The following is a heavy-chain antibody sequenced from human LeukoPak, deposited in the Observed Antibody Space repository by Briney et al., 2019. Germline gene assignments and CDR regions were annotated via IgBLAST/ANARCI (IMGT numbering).Heavy chain of an antibody. CDR1: GGSISSYY. V-gene: IGHV4-59*01. J-gene: IGHJ4*02. Sequence: NPSETLSLTCTVSGGSISSYYWSWIRQPPGKGLEWIGYIYYSGSTNYNPSLKSRVTISVDTSKNQFSLKLSSVTAADTAVYYCARGLGDYWGQGTLVTVSS. D-gene: IGHD3-10*01. CDR3: ARGLGDY. CDR2: IYYSGST.